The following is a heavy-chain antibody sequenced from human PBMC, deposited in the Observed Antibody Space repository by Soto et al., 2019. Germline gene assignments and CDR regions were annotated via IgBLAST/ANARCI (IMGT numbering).Heavy chain of an antibody. J-gene: IGHJ4*02. CDR1: GFTFSSYG. CDR2: ISYDGSNQ. CDR3: AKALGELSPESYDH. Sequence: QVQLVESGGGVVQPGRSLRLSCAASGFTFSSYGMHWVRQAPGKGLEWVAIISYDGSNQYYADSVKGRFTISRDNSKNKLFLQMTSLRPEDTAVYYCAKALGELSPESYDHWGQGILVTVSS. D-gene: IGHD3-16*02. V-gene: IGHV3-30*18.